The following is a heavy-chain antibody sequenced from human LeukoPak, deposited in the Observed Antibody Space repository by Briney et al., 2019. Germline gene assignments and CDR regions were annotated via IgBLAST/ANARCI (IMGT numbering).Heavy chain of an antibody. J-gene: IGHJ4*02. V-gene: IGHV5-51*01. CDR3: ARLSVVGATISYYDY. CDR1: GYSFSSYW. CDR2: TYPGDSDT. D-gene: IGHD1-26*01. Sequence: GESLKISCKGSGYSFSSYWITWVRQLPGKGLEWTGITYPGDSDTRYSPSFQGQVTISADKSISTAYLQWSSLKASDTAMYFCARLSVVGATISYYDYWGQGTLVTVSS.